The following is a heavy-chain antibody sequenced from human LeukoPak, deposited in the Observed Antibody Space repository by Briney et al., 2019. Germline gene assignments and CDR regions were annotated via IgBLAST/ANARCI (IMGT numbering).Heavy chain of an antibody. CDR2: IKQDRSEK. V-gene: IGHV3-7*01. CDR1: GFTFTNYW. Sequence: PGGSLRLSCAASGFTFTNYWMSWVRQAPGKGLELVANIKQDRSEKYYVDSVKGRFTISRDNAKNSLYLQMNSLRAEDTAVYYCARLVRGVVKGCFDYWGQGTLVTVSS. J-gene: IGHJ4*02. D-gene: IGHD3-10*01. CDR3: ARLVRGVVKGCFDY.